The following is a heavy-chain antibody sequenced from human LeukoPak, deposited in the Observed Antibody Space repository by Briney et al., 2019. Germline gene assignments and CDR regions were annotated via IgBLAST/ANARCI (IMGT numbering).Heavy chain of an antibody. D-gene: IGHD6-6*01. V-gene: IGHV4-59*12. CDR1: GGPLSSYY. CDR3: ARDQGYSSSSYYYYMDV. Sequence: SETLSLTFTVPGGPLSSYYWSWFRQPPGKGLGWVGYIYYSGTTNYSPSLKSRVTISVDRSKNQFSLKLSSVTAADAAVYYCARDQGYSSSSYYYYMDVWGKGTTVTVSS. J-gene: IGHJ6*03. CDR2: IYYSGTT.